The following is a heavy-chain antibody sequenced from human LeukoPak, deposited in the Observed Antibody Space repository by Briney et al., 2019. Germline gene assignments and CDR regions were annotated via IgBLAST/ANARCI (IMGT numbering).Heavy chain of an antibody. CDR1: VFTFSSYW. CDR3: ARDYYDSSGYYSGGC. Sequence: PGGSLRLSCAASVFTFSSYWMSWVRQAPGKGLEWLSYISSSSSTIYYADSVRGRFTISRDNAKNSLYLQMNSLRDDDTAVYYCARDYYDSSGYYSGGCWGQGTLVTVAS. V-gene: IGHV3-48*02. J-gene: IGHJ4*02. D-gene: IGHD3-22*01. CDR2: ISSSSSTI.